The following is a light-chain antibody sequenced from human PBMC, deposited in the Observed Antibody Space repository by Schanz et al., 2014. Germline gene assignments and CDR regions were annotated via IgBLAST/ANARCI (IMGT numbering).Light chain of an antibody. CDR2: DTN. Sequence: QAVVTQEPSLTVSPGGTVTLTCGSSTGAVTTGHYPYWFQQKPGQAPRTLIYDTNNKLFWTPARFSASLLGGKAALTLTGAQPEDEAEYYCLLSYTGAHVFGAGTKLTVL. J-gene: IGLJ1*01. CDR3: LLSYTGAHV. V-gene: IGLV7-46*01. CDR1: TGAVTTGHY.